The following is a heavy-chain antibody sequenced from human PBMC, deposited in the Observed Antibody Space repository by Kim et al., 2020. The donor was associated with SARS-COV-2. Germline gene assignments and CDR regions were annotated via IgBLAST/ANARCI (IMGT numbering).Heavy chain of an antibody. V-gene: IGHV4-31*02. Sequence: AYYTPSLESRRTISVDTSETHFSLNLASVTAADTAVYYCARGGRYNSFDPWGQGILVTVSS. CDR3: ARGGRYNSFDP. J-gene: IGHJ5*02. CDR2: A.